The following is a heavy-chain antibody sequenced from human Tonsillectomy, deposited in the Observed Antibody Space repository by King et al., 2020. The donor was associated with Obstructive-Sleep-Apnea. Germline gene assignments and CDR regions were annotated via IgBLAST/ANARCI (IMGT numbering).Heavy chain of an antibody. D-gene: IGHD6-13*01. CDR2: IYYSGST. V-gene: IGHV4-39*07. CDR1: GGSISSSGYY. Sequence: LQLQESGPGLVKPSETLSLTCTVSGGSISSSGYYWGWIRQPPGKGLEWIGSIYYSGSTYYNPSLKSRVTISVDTSKNQFSLKLTTVTAAAPAVFYYARTPIAAAGSPGWGQGTLVTVSS. J-gene: IGHJ4*02. CDR3: ARTPIAAAGSPG.